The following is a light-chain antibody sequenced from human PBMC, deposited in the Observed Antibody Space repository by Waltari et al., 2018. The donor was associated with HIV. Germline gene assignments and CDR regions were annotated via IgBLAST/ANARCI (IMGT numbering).Light chain of an antibody. V-gene: IGLV2-11*01. J-gene: IGLJ2*01. CDR3: CSYAGSNTFV. Sequence: QSALTQPRSVSGSPGQSVAISCTGTSNDVGGYDSVSWYQQPPGQAPKRMIFDVNKRPSGVPDRFSGSKSGNTASLTISGLQAEDEADYSCCSYAGSNTFVFGGGTKLTVL. CDR1: SNDVGGYDS. CDR2: DVN.